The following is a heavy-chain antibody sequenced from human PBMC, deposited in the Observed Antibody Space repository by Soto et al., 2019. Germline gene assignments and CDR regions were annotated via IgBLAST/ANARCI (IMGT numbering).Heavy chain of an antibody. D-gene: IGHD3-3*01. CDR3: ARSHPGHITIFGVVIFNWFDP. CDR1: GGSINSSGYY. Sequence: SETLSLTCIVSGGSINSSGYYWGWIRQPPGKGLEWIGNIYYSGSTYYNPSLKSRVTISVDTSKNQFSLKLSSVTAADTAVYYCARSHPGHITIFGVVIFNWFDPWGQGTLVTV. CDR2: IYYSGST. V-gene: IGHV4-39*01. J-gene: IGHJ5*02.